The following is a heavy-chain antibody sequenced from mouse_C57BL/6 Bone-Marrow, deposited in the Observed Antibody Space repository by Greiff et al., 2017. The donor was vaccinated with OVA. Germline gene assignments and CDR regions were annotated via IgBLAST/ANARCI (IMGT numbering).Heavy chain of an antibody. CDR2: IYPGSGST. J-gene: IGHJ1*03. Sequence: VQLQQSGAELVKPGASVKLSCKASGYTFTSYWITWVKQRPGQGLEWIGDIYPGSGSTNYNEKFKSKATLTVDTSSSTAYMQLSSLTSEDSAVYYCARRGLPSMVRYFDVWGTGTTVTVSS. CDR1: GYTFTSYW. CDR3: ARRGLPSMVRYFDV. V-gene: IGHV1-55*01. D-gene: IGHD2-1*01.